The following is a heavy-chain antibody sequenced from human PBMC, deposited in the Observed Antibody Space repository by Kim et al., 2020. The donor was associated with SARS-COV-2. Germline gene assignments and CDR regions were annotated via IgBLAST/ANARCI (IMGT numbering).Heavy chain of an antibody. V-gene: IGHV5-10-1*01. D-gene: IGHD6-13*01. J-gene: IGHJ4*02. CDR2: IDPSDSYT. Sequence: GESLKISCKGSGYSFTSYWISWVRQMPGKGLEWMGRIDPSDSYTNYSPSFQGHVTISADKSISTAYLQWSSLKSSDTAMYYCARHEQLVFDYWGQGTLVTVSS. CDR1: GYSFTSYW. CDR3: ARHEQLVFDY.